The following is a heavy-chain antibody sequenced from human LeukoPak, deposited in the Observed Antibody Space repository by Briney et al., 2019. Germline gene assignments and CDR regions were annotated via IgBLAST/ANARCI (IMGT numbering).Heavy chain of an antibody. J-gene: IGHJ4*02. D-gene: IGHD5-18*01. CDR2: IYYSGST. CDR3: ARGYSYGSPLDY. Sequence: SETLSLTCTASGGSISSGGYYWSWIRQHPGKGMEWIGYIYYSGSTYYNPSLKSRVTISVDTSKNQFSLKLSSVTAADTAVYYCARGYSYGSPLDYWGQGTLVTVSS. CDR1: GGSISSGGYY. V-gene: IGHV4-31*03.